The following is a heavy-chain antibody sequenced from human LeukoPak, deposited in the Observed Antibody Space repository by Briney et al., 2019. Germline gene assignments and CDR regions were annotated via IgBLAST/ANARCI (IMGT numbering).Heavy chain of an antibody. CDR1: GFTFSSYE. CDR2: ISSSGSTI. J-gene: IGHJ5*01. D-gene: IGHD5-12*01. Sequence: GGSLRLSCAASGFTFSSYEMNWVRQAPGRGLEWVSYISSSGSTIYYADSVKGRFTISRDYAKNSLYLQMNSLRAEDTAVYYCARVANSGYDSMGSGFDSWGQGTLVTVSS. V-gene: IGHV3-48*03. CDR3: ARVANSGYDSMGSGFDS.